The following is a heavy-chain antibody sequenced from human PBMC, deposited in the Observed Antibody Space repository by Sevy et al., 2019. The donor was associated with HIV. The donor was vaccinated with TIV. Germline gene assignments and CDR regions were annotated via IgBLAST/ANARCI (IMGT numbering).Heavy chain of an antibody. CDR2: INYSGDVI. CDR3: ARIPSPQLERYFGMDV. D-gene: IGHD1-1*01. Sequence: GGSLRLSCAASGFTFSDYWMTWVRQAPGKGLESISCINYSGDVIHYTDSVKGRFTISRDNAKKSLSLEMNSLGADDTAIYYCARIPSPQLERYFGMDVWGRGTTVTVSS. V-gene: IGHV3-11*01. CDR1: GFTFSDYW. J-gene: IGHJ6*02.